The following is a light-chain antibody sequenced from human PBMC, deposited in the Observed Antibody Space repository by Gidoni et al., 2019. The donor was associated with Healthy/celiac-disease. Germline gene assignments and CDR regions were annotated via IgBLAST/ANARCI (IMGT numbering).Light chain of an antibody. CDR2: DVS. Sequence: QSALTQPRSVTGSPGQSVPISCTVTSSDVGGYNYVSWYQQHPGKAPKLMIYDVSKRPSGVPDRFSGSKSGNTASLTISGLQAEDEADYYCCSYAGSYTSLFGGGTKLTVL. J-gene: IGLJ2*01. CDR3: CSYAGSYTSL. V-gene: IGLV2-11*01. CDR1: SSDVGGYNY.